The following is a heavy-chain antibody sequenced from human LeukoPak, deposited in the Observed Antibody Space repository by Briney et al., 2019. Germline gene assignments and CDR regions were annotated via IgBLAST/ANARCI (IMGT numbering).Heavy chain of an antibody. CDR2: INPNSGGT. CDR1: AYTFTGYY. J-gene: IGHJ4*02. Sequence: ASVKVSCKASAYTFTGYYMHWVRQAPGQGLEWMGWINPNSGGTNYAQKFQGRVTMTRDTSISTAYMELSRLRSDVTAVYYCARDPNFGGNSAEFHYWAQGTLVTVSS. CDR3: ARDPNFGGNSAEFHY. V-gene: IGHV1-2*02. D-gene: IGHD4-23*01.